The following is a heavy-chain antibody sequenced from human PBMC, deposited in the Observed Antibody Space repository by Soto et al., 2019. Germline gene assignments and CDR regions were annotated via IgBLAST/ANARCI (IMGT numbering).Heavy chain of an antibody. D-gene: IGHD5-12*01. CDR2: INHSGST. J-gene: IGHJ4*02. CDR3: ASRSDEATSFDY. CDR1: GGSFSGYY. V-gene: IGHV4-34*01. Sequence: SETLSLTCAVYGGSFSGYYWSWIRQPPGKGLEWIGEINHSGSTNYNPSLKSRVTISVDTSKNQFSLKLSSVTAADTAVYYCASRSDEATSFDYWGQGTLVTVAS.